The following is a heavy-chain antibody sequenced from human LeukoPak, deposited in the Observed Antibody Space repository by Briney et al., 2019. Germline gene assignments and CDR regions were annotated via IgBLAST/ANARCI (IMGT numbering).Heavy chain of an antibody. V-gene: IGHV1-2*02. D-gene: IGHD6-6*01. CDR3: ARVYVLRGSSSADY. J-gene: IGHJ4*02. Sequence: ASVKVSCKASGYTFTGYYMHWVRQAPGQGLEWMGWINPNSGGTNYAQKFQGRVTMTRDTSISTAYMELSRLRSDDTAVYYCARVYVLRGSSSADYWGQGTLVTVSS. CDR1: GYTFTGYY. CDR2: INPNSGGT.